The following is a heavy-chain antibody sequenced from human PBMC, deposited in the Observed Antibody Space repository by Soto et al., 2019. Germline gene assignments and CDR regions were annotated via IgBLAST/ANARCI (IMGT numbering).Heavy chain of an antibody. V-gene: IGHV4-31*01. CDR3: ARGLSVTLFDN. D-gene: IGHD4-4*01. Sequence: QVQLQESGPGLVKPSQTLSLTCTVSGGSISTGGYYWTWIRQHPGKGLEWIGYIYYSGSTYYNPCLQSPVTISVDTSKNQFSLKLCAVTAADTAVYYCARGLSVTLFDNWGQGNLVTVSS. CDR1: GGSISTGGYY. CDR2: IYYSGST. J-gene: IGHJ4*02.